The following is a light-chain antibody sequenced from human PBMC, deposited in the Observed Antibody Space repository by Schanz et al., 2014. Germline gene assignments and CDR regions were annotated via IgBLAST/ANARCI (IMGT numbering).Light chain of an antibody. CDR2: GAS. Sequence: EIVMTQSPATLSVSPGERATLSCRASQSVTNNLAWYQQKPGQAPRLLINGASTRATGIPARFSGSGSGTHFHLTISSLQSEDFAVYYCQHYNNWPPVWTFGQGTKVEIK. J-gene: IGKJ1*01. CDR1: QSVTNN. V-gene: IGKV3-15*01. CDR3: QHYNNWPPVWT.